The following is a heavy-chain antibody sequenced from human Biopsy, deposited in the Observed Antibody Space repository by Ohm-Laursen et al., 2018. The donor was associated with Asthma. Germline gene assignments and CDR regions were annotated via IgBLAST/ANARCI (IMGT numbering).Heavy chain of an antibody. D-gene: IGHD5-18*01. Sequence: TLSLTCTVSGASITTSPSYWSWLRLLPGKGLEWIGCIYYSGETFFNPSLKNPLFMSLDSSKNQFSLKMTSVTLADTAVYFCARNLPGYTYGPFKDWGQGTLVTVSS. CDR1: GASITTSPSY. CDR2: IYYSGET. V-gene: IGHV4-31*01. CDR3: ARNLPGYTYGPFKD. J-gene: IGHJ4*02.